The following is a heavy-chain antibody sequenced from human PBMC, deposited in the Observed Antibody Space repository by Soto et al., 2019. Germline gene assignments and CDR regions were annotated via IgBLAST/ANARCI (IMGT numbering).Heavy chain of an antibody. V-gene: IGHV5-51*01. D-gene: IGHD2-2*01. CDR1: GFTLSSYS. Sequence: GSLKISCSASGFTLSSYSLGWVRHMPGKGLQWMGNIFSSDSSAKYSPSFVGQVTISVDRSINTAYLQWSSLKASDTAIYYCGTWRGSSWFDYWGPGTLVTVSS. J-gene: IGHJ4*02. CDR2: IFSSDSSA. CDR3: GTWRGSSWFDY.